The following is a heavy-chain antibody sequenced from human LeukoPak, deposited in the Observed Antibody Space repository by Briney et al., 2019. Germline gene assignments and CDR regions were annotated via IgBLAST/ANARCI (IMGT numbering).Heavy chain of an antibody. Sequence: SETLFLTGTVSGGSISSSSYYWGWIRQPPGKGLEWIGSIYYSGSTYYNPSLKSRVTISVDTSKNQFSLKLSSVTAADTAVYYCARRIGLVTPNAFDIWGQGTMVTVSS. CDR1: GGSISSSSYY. CDR2: IYYSGST. J-gene: IGHJ3*02. V-gene: IGHV4-39*01. CDR3: ARRIGLVTPNAFDI. D-gene: IGHD2-21*01.